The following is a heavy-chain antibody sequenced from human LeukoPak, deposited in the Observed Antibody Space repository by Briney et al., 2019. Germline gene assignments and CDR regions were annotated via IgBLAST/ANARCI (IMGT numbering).Heavy chain of an antibody. V-gene: IGHV3-7*01. D-gene: IGHD3-10*01. CDR2: INPDGSGK. Sequence: GGSLRLSCAASGFSLSNYWMTWVRQSPGKGLEWVAIINPDGSGKYSVDSVKDRFTISRDNAKNSLYLQMSSLRAEDTAVYYCARGGHRQKEFWGQGTLVTVSS. CDR3: ARGGHRQKEF. CDR1: GFSLSNYW. J-gene: IGHJ4*02.